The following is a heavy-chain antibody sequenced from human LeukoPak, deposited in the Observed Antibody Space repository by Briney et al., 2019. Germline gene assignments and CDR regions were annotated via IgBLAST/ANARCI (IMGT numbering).Heavy chain of an antibody. CDR1: GGSISDYY. CDR2: IYSSGST. J-gene: IGHJ4*02. CDR3: ARELSTGWPGFDY. Sequence: SETLSPTCTVSGGSISDYYWSWVRQPAGTGLEWIGRIYSSGSTNYNPSLKSRGTMSADKFKSQFSLKLSSVTAADTAVYYCARELSTGWPGFDYWGQGTLVTVSS. V-gene: IGHV4-4*07. D-gene: IGHD6-19*01.